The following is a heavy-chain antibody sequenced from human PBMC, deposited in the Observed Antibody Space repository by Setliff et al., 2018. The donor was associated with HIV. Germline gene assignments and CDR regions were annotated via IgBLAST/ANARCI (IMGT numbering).Heavy chain of an antibody. Sequence: SETLSLTCTVSGGSSSSHYWSWIRQPPGQGLEWIGYVHYSGTTNYNPSLKNRVTISIDTSKKQFSLNLSSVTAADTAVYYWARDAGGSVGNYYFDYWGQGTLVTVSS. D-gene: IGHD2-15*01. V-gene: IGHV4-59*11. J-gene: IGHJ4*02. CDR1: GGSSSSHY. CDR3: ARDAGGSVGNYYFDY. CDR2: VHYSGTT.